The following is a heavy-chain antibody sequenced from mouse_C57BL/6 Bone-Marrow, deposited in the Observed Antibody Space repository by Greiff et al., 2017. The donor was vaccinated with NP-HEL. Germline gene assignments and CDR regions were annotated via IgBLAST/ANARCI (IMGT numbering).Heavy chain of an antibody. CDR1: GFTFSSYA. CDR3: ARDYGSSYPYAMDY. CDR2: ISDGGSYT. Sequence: VQLKESGGGLVKPGGSLKLSCAASGFTFSSYAMSWVRQTPEKRLEWVATISDGGSYTYYPDNVKGRFTISRDNAKNNLYLQMSHLKSEDTAMYYCARDYGSSYPYAMDYWGQGTSVTVSS. J-gene: IGHJ4*01. V-gene: IGHV5-4*01. D-gene: IGHD1-1*01.